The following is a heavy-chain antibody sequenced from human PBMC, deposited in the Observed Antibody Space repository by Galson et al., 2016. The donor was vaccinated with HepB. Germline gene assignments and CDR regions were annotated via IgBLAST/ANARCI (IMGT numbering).Heavy chain of an antibody. V-gene: IGHV3-53*01. CDR1: GFIVNNNY. Sequence: SLRLSCAASGFIVNNNYMNWVRQAPGKGLEWVSVIYSDGSAYYADSAKGRFTISGDNSKNMLYLQMSTLRAEDTAVYYCARDPYYYDSRGYTTGFDVWGQGTMVTVSS. J-gene: IGHJ3*01. D-gene: IGHD3-22*01. CDR3: ARDPYYYDSRGYTTGFDV. CDR2: IYSDGSA.